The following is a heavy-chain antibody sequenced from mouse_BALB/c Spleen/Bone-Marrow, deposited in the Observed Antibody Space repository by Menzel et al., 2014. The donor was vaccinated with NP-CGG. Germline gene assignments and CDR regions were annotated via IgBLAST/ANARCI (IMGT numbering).Heavy chain of an antibody. Sequence: QVQLQQSGPELVKPGASVKISCKASGYTFTDYCINWVKQKPGQGLEWIGWIYPGSGNTQYNEKFKGKATLTVDTSSNTAYMQLSSLTSEGTAVYFCARPPYYYGSRPYWYFEVWGAGTTVTVSS. CDR3: ARPPYYYGSRPYWYFEV. J-gene: IGHJ1*01. D-gene: IGHD1-1*01. CDR1: GYTFTDYC. V-gene: IGHV1-84*02. CDR2: IYPGSGNT.